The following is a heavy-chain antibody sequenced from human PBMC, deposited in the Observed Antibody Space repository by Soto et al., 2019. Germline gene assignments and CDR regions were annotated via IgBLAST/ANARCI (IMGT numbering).Heavy chain of an antibody. CDR2: IWYDGSNK. J-gene: IGHJ6*02. Sequence: GGSLRLSCAASGFTFSSYGMHWVRQAPGKGLEWVAVIWYDGSNKYYADSVKGRFTISRDNSKNTLYLQMNSLRAEDTAVYYCARDSVWFGEALYYYYYYGMDVWGQGTTVTVSS. D-gene: IGHD3-10*01. CDR3: ARDSVWFGEALYYYYYYGMDV. V-gene: IGHV3-33*01. CDR1: GFTFSSYG.